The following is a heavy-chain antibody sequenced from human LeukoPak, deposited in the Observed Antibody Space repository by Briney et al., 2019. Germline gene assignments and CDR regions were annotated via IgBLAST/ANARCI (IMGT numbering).Heavy chain of an antibody. CDR1: GYTLTELS. Sequence: ASVKVSCKVSGYTLTELSMHWVRQVPGKGLEWMGGFDPEDGETIYAQKFQGRVTMTEDTSTDTAYMELSSLRSEDTAVYYCATLLGKINAFDIWGQGTMVTVSS. CDR2: FDPEDGET. J-gene: IGHJ3*02. CDR3: ATLLGKINAFDI. V-gene: IGHV1-24*01. D-gene: IGHD3-16*01.